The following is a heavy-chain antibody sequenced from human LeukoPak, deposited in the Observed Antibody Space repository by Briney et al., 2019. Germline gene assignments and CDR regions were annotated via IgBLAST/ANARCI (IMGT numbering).Heavy chain of an antibody. V-gene: IGHV3-7*03. CDR1: VFSFNAYW. Sequence: GGSLRLSCAASVFSFNAYWMAWVRQAPGTGLEWVANINPAGSETLHVDPVKGRISISRDHAKCLVYLQMNSLKTEDTAVYYCTRGGIAVTSLKGRLIDYWDQGTLVTVSS. D-gene: IGHD6-19*01. CDR3: TRGGIAVTSLKGRLIDY. CDR2: INPAGSET. J-gene: IGHJ4*02.